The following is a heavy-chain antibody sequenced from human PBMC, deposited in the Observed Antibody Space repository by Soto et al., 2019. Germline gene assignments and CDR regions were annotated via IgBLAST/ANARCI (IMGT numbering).Heavy chain of an antibody. Sequence: GESLKVSSKGSGYSFASFWISWLRQMTWKVLEWMGRIDPSDSYTNYSPSFQGHVTISADKSISTAYLQWSSLKASYTAMYYCTRHAYYYESRGYYYYDYGMDVWGQGTTVTVTS. CDR1: GYSFASFW. CDR3: TRHAYYYESRGYYYYDYGMDV. J-gene: IGHJ6*02. D-gene: IGHD3-22*01. V-gene: IGHV5-10-1*01. CDR2: IDPSDSYT.